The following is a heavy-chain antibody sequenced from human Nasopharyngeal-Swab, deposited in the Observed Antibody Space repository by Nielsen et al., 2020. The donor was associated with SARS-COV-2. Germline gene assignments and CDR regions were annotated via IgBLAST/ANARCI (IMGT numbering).Heavy chain of an antibody. J-gene: IGHJ5*02. D-gene: IGHD1-14*01. CDR3: ARDVSYKFDT. CDR1: GYTFTTYG. Sequence: ASVKVSCKASGYTFTTYGISWVRQAPGQGREWMGWVSANSGNTYYAQKFQGRVTMTRDKSMSTAHMDLRSLGSDDTAVYYCARDVSYKFDTWGQGTLVTVSS. CDR2: VSANSGNT. V-gene: IGHV1-18*01.